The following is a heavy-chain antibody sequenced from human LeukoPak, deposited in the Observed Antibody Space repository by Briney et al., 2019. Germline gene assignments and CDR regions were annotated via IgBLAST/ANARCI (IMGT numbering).Heavy chain of an antibody. D-gene: IGHD6-13*01. CDR1: GYTFTGYY. CDR3: ARALAAAGMSHYYYYYMDV. Sequence: ASVKVSCKASGYTFTGYYMHWVRQAPGQGLEWMGRINPNSGGTNYAQKFQGRVTMTRDTSISTAYMELSRLRSDDTAVYYCARALAAAGMSHYYYYYMDVWGKGTTVTVSS. CDR2: INPNSGGT. V-gene: IGHV1-2*06. J-gene: IGHJ6*03.